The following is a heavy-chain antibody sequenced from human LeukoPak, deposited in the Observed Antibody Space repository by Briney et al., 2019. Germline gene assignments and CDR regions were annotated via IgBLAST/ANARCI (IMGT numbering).Heavy chain of an antibody. V-gene: IGHV4-34*01. CDR3: AREGSYYDYFDY. J-gene: IGHJ4*02. CDR1: GGSFSGYY. CDR2: INHSGST. D-gene: IGHD1-26*01. Sequence: SETLSLTCAVYGGSFSGYYGSWIRQPPGKGLEWIGEINHSGSTNYNPSLKSRVTISVDTSKNQFSLKLSSVTAADTAVYYCAREGSYYDYFDYWGQGTLVTVSS.